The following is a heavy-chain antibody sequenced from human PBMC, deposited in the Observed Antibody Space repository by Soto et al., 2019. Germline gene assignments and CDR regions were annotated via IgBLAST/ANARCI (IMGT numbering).Heavy chain of an antibody. D-gene: IGHD2-8*02. CDR3: ARDKITGIFDY. CDR1: SKCFIGHY. CDR2: INHSGST. J-gene: IGHJ4*02. Sequence: SATLLPTSAPNSKCFIGHYWTWIRQPPGTGLEWIGEINHSGSTNYNPSLKSRVTISVDTSKNQFSLKLTSVTAADTAVYYCARDKITGIFDYWGQGTLVTVS. V-gene: IGHV4-34*01.